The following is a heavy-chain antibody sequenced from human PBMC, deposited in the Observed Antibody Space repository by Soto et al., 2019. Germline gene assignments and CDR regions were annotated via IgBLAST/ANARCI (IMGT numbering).Heavy chain of an antibody. CDR2: ISSSSSTI. D-gene: IGHD2-2*01. V-gene: IGHV3-48*02. CDR3: ARDLGVVPAAIHWFDP. CDR1: GFTFSSYS. J-gene: IGHJ5*02. Sequence: EVQLVESGGGLVQPGGSLRLSCAASGFTFSSYSMNWVRQAPGKGLEWVSYISSSSSTIYYADSVKGRFTISRDNAKNSLYLQMNSLRDEDTAVYYCARDLGVVPAAIHWFDPWGQGTLVTVSS.